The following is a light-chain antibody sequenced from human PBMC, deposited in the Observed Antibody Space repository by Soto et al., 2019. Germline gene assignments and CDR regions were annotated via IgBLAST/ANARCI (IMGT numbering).Light chain of an antibody. V-gene: IGKV3-20*01. Sequence: ESVWTLSPGTLSFSTWERATLSCRASQRVSRSYLPWYQQKPGQAPRLLIYGASRRATGIPDRFSGSGSGTDFTLTISRLEPEDFAVYCCHQYGGSAPITFGQGTRLEIK. CDR3: HQYGGSAPIT. J-gene: IGKJ5*01. CDR2: GAS. CDR1: QRVSRSY.